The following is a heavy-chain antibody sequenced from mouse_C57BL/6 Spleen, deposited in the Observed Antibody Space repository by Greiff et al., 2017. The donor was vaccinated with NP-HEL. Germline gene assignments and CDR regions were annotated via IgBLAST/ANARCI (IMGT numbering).Heavy chain of an antibody. V-gene: IGHV5-17*01. Sequence: EVQGVESGGGLVKPGGSLKLSCAASGFTFSDYGMHWVRQAPEKGLEWVAYISSGSSTIYYADTVKGRFTISRDNAKNTLFLQMTSLRSEDTAMYYCARENYGSRLIFDYWGQGTTLTVSS. J-gene: IGHJ2*01. CDR2: ISSGSSTI. CDR1: GFTFSDYG. CDR3: ARENYGSRLIFDY. D-gene: IGHD1-1*01.